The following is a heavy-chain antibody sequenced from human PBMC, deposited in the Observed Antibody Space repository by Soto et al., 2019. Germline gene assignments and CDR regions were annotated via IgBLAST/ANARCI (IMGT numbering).Heavy chain of an antibody. Sequence: QVQLVQSGAEVKKPGSSVKVSCKASGGTFSSYAISWVRQAPGQGLEWMGGIIPIFGTANYAQKFQGRVTITAEESTSTAYMELSSLRSEVTGVYSCARGSDSSSWRHYYYGMDVWGQGPTVTVSS. D-gene: IGHD6-13*01. CDR3: ARGSDSSSWRHYYYGMDV. J-gene: IGHJ6*02. CDR2: IIPIFGTA. V-gene: IGHV1-69*12. CDR1: GGTFSSYA.